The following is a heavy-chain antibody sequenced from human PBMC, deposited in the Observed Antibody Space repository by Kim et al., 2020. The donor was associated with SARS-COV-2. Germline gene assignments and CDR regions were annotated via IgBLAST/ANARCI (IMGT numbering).Heavy chain of an antibody. CDR2: TA. J-gene: IGHJ4*02. CDR3: ASGVSPANDY. V-gene: IGHV1-69*01. D-gene: IGHD3-10*01. Sequence: TANYAQKFQGRVTITADESTSTAYMELSSLRSEDTAVYYCASGVSPANDYWGQGTLVTVSS.